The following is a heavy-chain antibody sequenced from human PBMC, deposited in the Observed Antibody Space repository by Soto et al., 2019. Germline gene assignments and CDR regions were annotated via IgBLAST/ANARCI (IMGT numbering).Heavy chain of an antibody. CDR3: AKDPYSYGPNWFDP. Sequence: PGGSLRLSCAASGFTFSSYGMHWVRQAPGKGLEWVAVISYDGSNKYYADSVKGRFTISRDNSKNTLYLQMNSLRAEDTAVYYCAKDPYSYGPNWFDPWGQGTLVTAPQ. J-gene: IGHJ5*02. V-gene: IGHV3-30*18. CDR1: GFTFSSYG. D-gene: IGHD5-18*01. CDR2: ISYDGSNK.